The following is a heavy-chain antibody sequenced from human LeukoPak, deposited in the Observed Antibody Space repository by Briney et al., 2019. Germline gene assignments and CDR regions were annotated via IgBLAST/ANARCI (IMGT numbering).Heavy chain of an antibody. J-gene: IGHJ4*02. V-gene: IGHV3-21*04. Sequence: GGSLRLSCAASGFTFSSYSMNWVRQAPGKGLEWVSSISSSSSYIYYADSVKGRFTISRDNAKNSLYLQMNSLRAEDTAVYYCAKESGITMVQGVIKGFHFDYWGQGTLVTVSS. CDR1: GFTFSSYS. CDR2: ISSSSSYI. CDR3: AKESGITMVQGVIKGFHFDY. D-gene: IGHD3-10*01.